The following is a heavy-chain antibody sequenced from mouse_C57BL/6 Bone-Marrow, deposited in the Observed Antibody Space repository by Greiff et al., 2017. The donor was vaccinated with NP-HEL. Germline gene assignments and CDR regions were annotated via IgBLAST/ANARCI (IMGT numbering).Heavy chain of an antibody. Sequence: EVMLVESGAELVRPGASVKLSCTASGFNIKDDYMHWVKQRPEQGLEWIGWIDPENGDTEYASKFQGKATITADTSSNTAYLQLSSLTSEDTAVYYCTTYYGNYYYAMDYWGQGTSVTVSS. V-gene: IGHV14-4*01. J-gene: IGHJ4*01. CDR2: IDPENGDT. D-gene: IGHD2-1*01. CDR1: GFNIKDDY. CDR3: TTYYGNYYYAMDY.